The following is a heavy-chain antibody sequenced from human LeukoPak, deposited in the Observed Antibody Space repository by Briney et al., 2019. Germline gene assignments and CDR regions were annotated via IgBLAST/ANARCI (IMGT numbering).Heavy chain of an antibody. CDR1: GYTFTGYY. CDR2: INPNSGGT. J-gene: IGHJ4*02. D-gene: IGHD1-26*01. Sequence: VASVKVSCKASGYTFTGYYMHWVRQAPGQGLEWMGRINPNSGGTNYAQKFQGRVTMTRDTSISTAYMELSRLRSDDTAVYYCAKGGKWDVTPFDYWGQGTLVTVSS. V-gene: IGHV1-2*06. CDR3: AKGGKWDVTPFDY.